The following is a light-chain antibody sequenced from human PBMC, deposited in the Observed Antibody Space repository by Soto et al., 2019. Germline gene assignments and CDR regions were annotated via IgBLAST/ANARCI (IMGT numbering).Light chain of an antibody. V-gene: IGKV3-15*01. CDR3: QQYNNWPLT. CDR1: QSVSSS. J-gene: IGKJ1*01. CDR2: DAS. Sequence: EIVMTQPPATLSVSPGERATLSCRASQSVSSSLAWYQQRPGQAPRLLMYDASTRATGIPARFSGSGSGTEFTLTISSLQSEDFAVYSCQQYNNWPLTFGQGTKV.